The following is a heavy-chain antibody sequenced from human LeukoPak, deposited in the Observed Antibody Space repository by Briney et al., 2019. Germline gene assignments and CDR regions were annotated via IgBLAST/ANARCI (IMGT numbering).Heavy chain of an antibody. V-gene: IGHV3-48*01. CDR1: GFTFSSYS. J-gene: IGHJ4*02. CDR3: ARDRLHYGEYEKTFDY. CDR2: ISHSSSTI. D-gene: IGHD4-17*01. Sequence: GGSLRLSCAASGFTFSSYSMIWVRQAPGKGLEWVSYISHSSSTIYYADSVKGRFTISRDNAKKSLYLQMNSLRAEDSAVYYCARDRLHYGEYEKTFDYWGQGTLVTVSS.